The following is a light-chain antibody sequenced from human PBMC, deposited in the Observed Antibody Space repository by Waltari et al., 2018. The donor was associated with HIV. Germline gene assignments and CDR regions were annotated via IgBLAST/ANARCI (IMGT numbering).Light chain of an antibody. CDR1: SSDIGYFNY. V-gene: IGLV2-8*01. Sequence: QSALTQPPSASGSPGQSVTVSCTGTSSDIGYFNYVSWYQQHPGKAPKLLIYDVNKRPSGVPDRFSASKSGATASLTVSGLLAEDEADYYCAAYAGNNIVIFGGGTKLTV. J-gene: IGLJ2*01. CDR2: DVN. CDR3: AAYAGNNIVI.